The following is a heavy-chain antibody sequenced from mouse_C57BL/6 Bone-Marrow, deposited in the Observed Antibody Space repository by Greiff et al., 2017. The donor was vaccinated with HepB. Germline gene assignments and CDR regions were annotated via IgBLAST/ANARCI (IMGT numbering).Heavy chain of an antibody. CDR2: ISDGGSYT. V-gene: IGHV5-4*01. D-gene: IGHD1-1*01. Sequence: DVMLVESGGGLVKPGGSLKLSCAASGFTFSSYAMSWVRQTPEKRLEWVATISDGGSYTYYPDNVKGRFTISRDNAKNNLYLQMSHLKSEDTAMYYCARDSYYGSSLWFAYWGQGTLVTVSA. CDR1: GFTFSSYA. J-gene: IGHJ3*01. CDR3: ARDSYYGSSLWFAY.